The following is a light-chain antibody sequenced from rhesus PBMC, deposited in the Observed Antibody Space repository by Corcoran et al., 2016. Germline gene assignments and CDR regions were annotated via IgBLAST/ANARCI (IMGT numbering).Light chain of an antibody. V-gene: IGKV1-22*01. CDR3: QHYLSRPLA. J-gene: IGKJ4*01. Sequence: DIQMTQSPSSLSASVGDTVTTTCRASQSISSWLAWYQQKPGKAPNLLIYKATSLESGVPSRFSGSGSGTDFTLTISSLQAEDFATCHCQHYLSRPLAFGGGTKVELK. CDR1: QSISSW. CDR2: KAT.